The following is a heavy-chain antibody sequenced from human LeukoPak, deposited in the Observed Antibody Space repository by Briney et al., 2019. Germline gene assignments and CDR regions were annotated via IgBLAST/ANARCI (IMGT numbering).Heavy chain of an antibody. J-gene: IGHJ4*02. Sequence: PSETLSLTCTVSGDSISSSGYYWGWIRQPPGKGLEWIGTIYYSGSIYYNPSLKSRVAISVDTSKNQFSLKLTSVTAADTAVYYCARMRSYYFDYWGQGTLVTVSS. CDR1: GDSISSSGYY. D-gene: IGHD2-15*01. CDR3: ARMRSYYFDY. V-gene: IGHV4-39*07. CDR2: IYYSGSI.